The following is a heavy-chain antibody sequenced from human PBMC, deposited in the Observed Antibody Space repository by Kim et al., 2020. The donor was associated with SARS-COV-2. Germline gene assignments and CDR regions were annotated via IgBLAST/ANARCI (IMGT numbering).Heavy chain of an antibody. CDR2: ISGSGGST. J-gene: IGHJ6*02. Sequence: GGSLRLSCAASGFTFSSYAMSWVRQAPGKGLEWVSAISGSGGSTYYADSVKGRFTISRDNSKNTLYLQMNSLRAEDTAVYYCAKVLREPAAIIWTNSENYYYGMDVWGQGTTVTVSS. CDR1: GFTFSSYA. CDR3: AKVLREPAAIIWTNSENYYYGMDV. D-gene: IGHD2-2*01. V-gene: IGHV3-23*01.